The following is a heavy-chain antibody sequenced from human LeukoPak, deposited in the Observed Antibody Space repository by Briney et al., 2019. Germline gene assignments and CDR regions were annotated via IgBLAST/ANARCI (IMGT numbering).Heavy chain of an antibody. D-gene: IGHD3-10*01. CDR1: GYTFPTYA. J-gene: IGHJ4*02. Sequence: GASVKVSCKASGYTFPTYAITWVRQAPGQGLEWMAWIRVYNGNTNYAQKLQGRVTMTTDTSTSTAYMELRSLISDDTAFYHCARVRYGSGTYHESPSFDYWGQGTLVTVSS. CDR3: ARVRYGSGTYHESPSFDY. V-gene: IGHV1-18*04. CDR2: IRVYNGNT.